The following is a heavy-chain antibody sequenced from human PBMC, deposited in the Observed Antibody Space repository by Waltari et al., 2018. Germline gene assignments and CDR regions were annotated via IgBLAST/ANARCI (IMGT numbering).Heavy chain of an antibody. CDR2: ISLNSQSI. CDR1: GFTFDNYA. D-gene: IGHD1-1*01. CDR3: TNLDDFLDV. V-gene: IGHV3-9*01. Sequence: EAQLVESGGGLIQPGRSLRLSCAASGFTFDNYAMHWVREVPGKVLGWVASISLNSQSIGYADAVKGRFTISRDNAKKSLYLQMNSVRVEDTALYYCTNLDDFLDVWGQGTTVTVSS. J-gene: IGHJ6*02.